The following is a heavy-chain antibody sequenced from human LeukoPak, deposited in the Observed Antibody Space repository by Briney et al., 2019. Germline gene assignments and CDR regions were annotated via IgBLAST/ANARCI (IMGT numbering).Heavy chain of an antibody. CDR1: GGTFSSYA. CDR3: ARAPPYYDILTGYHDAFDI. J-gene: IGHJ3*02. CDR2: IIPIFGTA. D-gene: IGHD3-9*01. V-gene: IGHV1-69*13. Sequence: GASVKVSCKASGGTFSSYAISWVRQAPGQGLEWMGGIIPIFGTANHAQKFQGRVTITADESTSTAYMELSSLRSEDTAVYYCARAPPYYDILTGYHDAFDIWGQGTMVTVSS.